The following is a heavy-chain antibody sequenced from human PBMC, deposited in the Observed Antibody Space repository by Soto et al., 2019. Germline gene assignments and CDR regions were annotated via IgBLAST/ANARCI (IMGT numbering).Heavy chain of an antibody. J-gene: IGHJ3*01. CDR1: GFTFSSYG. CDR2: ISYDGSNK. CDR3: AKDPIPIHRFFEWLPDA. Sequence: PGGSLRLSCAASGFTFSSYGMHWVRQAPGKGLEWVAVISYDGSNKYYADSVKGRFTISRDNSKNTLYLQMNSLRAEDTAVYYCAKDPIPIHRFFEWLPDAWGQGTMVTVSS. D-gene: IGHD3-3*01. V-gene: IGHV3-30*18.